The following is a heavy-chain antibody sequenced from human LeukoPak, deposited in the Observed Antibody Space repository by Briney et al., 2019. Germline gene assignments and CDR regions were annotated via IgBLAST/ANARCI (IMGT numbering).Heavy chain of an antibody. CDR3: ARHGPYYDFWSGYCTTYYYGMDV. J-gene: IGHJ6*02. D-gene: IGHD3-3*01. CDR2: IYYSGST. CDR1: GGSISSYY. Sequence: PSETLSLTCTVSGGSISSYYWSWLRQPPGKGLEWIGYIYYSGSTNYNPSLKSRVTISVDTSKNQFSLKLSSVTAADTAVYYCARHGPYYDFWSGYCTTYYYGMDVWGQGTTVTVSS. V-gene: IGHV4-59*08.